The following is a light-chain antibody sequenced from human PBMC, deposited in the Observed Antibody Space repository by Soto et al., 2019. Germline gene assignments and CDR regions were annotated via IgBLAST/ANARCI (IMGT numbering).Light chain of an antibody. CDR3: SSFAGDNDVI. CDR2: EVN. Sequence: LTQPPSASGSPGQSVTISCSGSSSDIGAYNFVSWYQQHPGQAPKLMIFEVNQRPSGVPNRFSGSKSGNTASLTVSGLQAEDEADYYCSSFAGDNDVIFGGGTQLTVL. V-gene: IGLV2-8*01. CDR1: SSDIGAYNF. J-gene: IGLJ2*01.